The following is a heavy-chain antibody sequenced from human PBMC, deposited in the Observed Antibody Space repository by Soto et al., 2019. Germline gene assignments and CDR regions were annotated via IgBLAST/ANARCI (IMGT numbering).Heavy chain of an antibody. V-gene: IGHV4-34*01. CDR1: GRSFSGSY. Sequence: SETLSLACAVYGRSFSGSYWSWIHQTPGKGLEWIGEINHSGSTNYNPSLKSRVTISVDTSKNQFSLKLSSVTAADTAVYYCARDFVVVVADDAFDIWGQGTMVT. CDR3: ARDFVVVVADDAFDI. J-gene: IGHJ3*02. D-gene: IGHD2-15*01. CDR2: INHSGST.